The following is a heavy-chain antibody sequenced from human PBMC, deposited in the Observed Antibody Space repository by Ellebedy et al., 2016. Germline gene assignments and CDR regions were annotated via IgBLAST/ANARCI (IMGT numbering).Heavy chain of an antibody. V-gene: IGHV3-9*01. CDR2: ISWNSGSI. CDR3: AKGLLDYGDYADAFDI. CDR1: GFTFDDYA. J-gene: IGHJ3*02. D-gene: IGHD4-17*01. Sequence: GGSLRLSCAASGFTFDDYAMHWVRQAPGKGLEWVSGISWNSGSIGYADSVKGRFTISRDNAKNSLYLQMNSLRAEDTALYYCAKGLLDYGDYADAFDIWGQGTMVTVSS.